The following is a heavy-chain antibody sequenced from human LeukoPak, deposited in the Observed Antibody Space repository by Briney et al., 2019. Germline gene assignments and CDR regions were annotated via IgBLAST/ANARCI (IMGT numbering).Heavy chain of an antibody. V-gene: IGHV3-30*02. CDR2: IANDGSDSDK. D-gene: IGHD6-13*01. CDR3: AKDFVEYSSSWYCSDY. CDR1: GFTFSRYG. Sequence: GGSLRLSCAASGFTFSRYGMHWVRQAPGKGLEWVAFIANDGSDSDKDYADSVKGRFTISRDNSKNTLYLQMNSLRAEDTAVYYCAKDFVEYSSSWYCSDYWGQGTLVTVSS. J-gene: IGHJ4*02.